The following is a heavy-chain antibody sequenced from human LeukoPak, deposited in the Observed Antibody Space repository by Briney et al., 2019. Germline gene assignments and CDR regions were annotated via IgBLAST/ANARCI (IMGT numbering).Heavy chain of an antibody. CDR3: ARGIAPQIETTLYYFDY. D-gene: IGHD1-7*01. V-gene: IGHV3-23*01. CDR1: GFTFSSHG. Sequence: GGSLRLSCAASGFTFSSHGMSWVRQAPGKGLEWVSTISGSGDNTYYADSVKGRFTISRDNSKNTLYLQMNSLRAEDTAVYYCARGIAPQIETTLYYFDYWGQGTLVTVSS. CDR2: ISGSGDNT. J-gene: IGHJ4*02.